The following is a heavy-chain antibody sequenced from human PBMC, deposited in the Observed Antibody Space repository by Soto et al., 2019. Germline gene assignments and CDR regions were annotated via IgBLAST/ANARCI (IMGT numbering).Heavy chain of an antibody. V-gene: IGHV4-4*07. CDR3: AREGSYSAYNFAHGIQLWSFDF. Sequence: SETLSLTCTVSGGSINTFYCSWVRQPAGKGLEWIGRIFSSGSTSFNPSLESRVAMSVDTSKNHFSLNLSSVTAADMAVYYCAREGSYSAYNFAHGIQLWSFDFWGEGALGTVSS. CDR2: IFSSGST. CDR1: GGSINTFY. J-gene: IGHJ4*02. D-gene: IGHD5-12*01.